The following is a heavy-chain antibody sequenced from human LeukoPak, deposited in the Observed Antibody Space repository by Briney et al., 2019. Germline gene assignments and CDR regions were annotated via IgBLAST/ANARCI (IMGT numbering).Heavy chain of an antibody. CDR2: ISGSGGST. V-gene: IGHV3-23*01. D-gene: IGHD3-22*01. Sequence: AGGSLRLSCAASGFTFSSYAMSWVRQAPGKGLEWVSAISGSGGSTYYADSVKGRFTISRDNAKNSLYLQMNSLRAEDTAVYYCARGSYDSSGYYGSIGFDYWGQGTLVTVSS. CDR1: GFTFSSYA. J-gene: IGHJ4*02. CDR3: ARGSYDSSGYYGSIGFDY.